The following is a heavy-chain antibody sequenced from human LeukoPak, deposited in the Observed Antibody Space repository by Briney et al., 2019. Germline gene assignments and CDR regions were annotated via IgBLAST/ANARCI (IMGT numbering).Heavy chain of an antibody. CDR1: GFTISSYG. D-gene: IGHD6-13*01. J-gene: IGHJ6*02. Sequence: RPGRSLRLSCAASGFTISSYGMHWVRQAPGKGLEWVAVISYDGSNKYYADSVKGRFTISRDNSKNTLYLQMNSLRAEDTAVYYCAKVRIAAAGRGYYYGMDVWGQGTTVTVSS. CDR3: AKVRIAAAGRGYYYGMDV. CDR2: ISYDGSNK. V-gene: IGHV3-30*18.